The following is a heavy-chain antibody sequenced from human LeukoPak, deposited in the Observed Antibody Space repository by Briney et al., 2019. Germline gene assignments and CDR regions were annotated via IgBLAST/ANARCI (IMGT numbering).Heavy chain of an antibody. D-gene: IGHD5-18*01. J-gene: IGHJ4*02. CDR3: ATGGPGYNYGFDS. CDR1: GFTFSSFA. V-gene: IGHV3-23*01. Sequence: GGSLRLSCAASGFTFSSFAMSWVRQAPGKGLEWVSAISGSGSSTYYADSVKGRFTISRDNSRNTLSVQMNSLGADDTAVYYCATGGPGYNYGFDSWAQGTLVTVFS. CDR2: ISGSGSST.